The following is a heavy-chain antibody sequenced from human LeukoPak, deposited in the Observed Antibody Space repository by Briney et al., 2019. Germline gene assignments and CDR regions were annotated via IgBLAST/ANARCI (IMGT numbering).Heavy chain of an antibody. J-gene: IGHJ4*02. CDR2: INPNSGGT. V-gene: IGHV1-2*02. D-gene: IGHD1-26*01. Sequence: ASVKVSCKASGYTFTDYYIHWVRQAPGQGLEWMGWINPNSGGTNYAQKFQGRVTMTRDTSISTAYMELSRLRSDDTAVYYCARLVGATPGWGQGTLVTVSS. CDR3: ARLVGATPG. CDR1: GYTFTDYY.